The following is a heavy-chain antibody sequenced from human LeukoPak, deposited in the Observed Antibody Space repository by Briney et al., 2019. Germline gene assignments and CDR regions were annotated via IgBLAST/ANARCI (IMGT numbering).Heavy chain of an antibody. CDR3: ARVYCNGGTCRYNFDF. Sequence: GGSLRLSCAASGFTFSTFAMSWVRQAPGKGLEWVSGIVASGGGTNYADSVKGRLTISRDNSKNTLYLQMNSLRAEDTAVYFYARVYCNGGTCRYNFDFWGQGTLVTVSS. V-gene: IGHV3-23*01. CDR2: IVASGGGT. J-gene: IGHJ4*02. CDR1: GFTFSTFA. D-gene: IGHD2-15*01.